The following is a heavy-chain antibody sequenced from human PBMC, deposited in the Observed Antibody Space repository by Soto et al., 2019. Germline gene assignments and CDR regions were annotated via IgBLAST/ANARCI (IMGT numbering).Heavy chain of an antibody. J-gene: IGHJ6*02. CDR1: GGTFSSYA. CDR3: ARGEGGTTVTIYYYYGMDV. CDR2: IIPIFGTA. D-gene: IGHD4-4*01. Sequence: QVQLVQSGAEVKKPGSSVKVSCKASGGTFSSYAISWVRQAPGQGLEWMGGIIPIFGTANYAQKFQGRVTITADESTSTAYMELSSLRSEETAVYYCARGEGGTTVTIYYYYGMDVWGQGTTVTVSS. V-gene: IGHV1-69*01.